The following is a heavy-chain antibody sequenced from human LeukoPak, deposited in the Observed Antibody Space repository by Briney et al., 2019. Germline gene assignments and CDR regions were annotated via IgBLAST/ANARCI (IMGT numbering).Heavy chain of an antibody. CDR2: IIPIFGTA. CDR1: GGAFSSYA. CDR3: ARAVSKMTTVTPFDY. J-gene: IGHJ4*02. V-gene: IGHV1-69*06. Sequence: ASVKVSCKASGGAFSSYAISWVRQAPGQGLEWMGGIIPIFGTANYAQKFQGRVTITADKSTSTAYMELSSLRSEDTAVYYCARAVSKMTTVTPFDYWGQGTLVTVSS. D-gene: IGHD4-17*01.